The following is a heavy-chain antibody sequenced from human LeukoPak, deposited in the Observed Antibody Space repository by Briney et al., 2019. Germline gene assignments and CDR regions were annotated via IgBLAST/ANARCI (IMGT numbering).Heavy chain of an antibody. D-gene: IGHD2/OR15-2a*01. J-gene: IGHJ4*02. CDR2: SSSSGSTI. Sequence: GGSLRLFCAASRCTFSSYEMTWVRQAPGKGLEWVSYSSSSGSTIYYADFVKGRFTISRANAKNSLYLQMNSLRAEDTAVYYCGRVKSPFSFWDYWGQGTLVTVSS. CDR3: GRVKSPFSFWDY. V-gene: IGHV3-48*03. CDR1: RCTFSSYE.